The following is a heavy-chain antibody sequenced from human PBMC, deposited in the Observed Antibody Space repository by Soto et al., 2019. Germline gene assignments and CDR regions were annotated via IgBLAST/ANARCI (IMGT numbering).Heavy chain of an antibody. CDR1: GYTFTIDG. V-gene: IGHV1-18*04. Sequence: GSSVNVSGKASGYTFTIDGISWLQQAPLQGLEWMVWISAYNGNTNYAQKLQGRVTMTTDTSTRKAYMELMRLRSDDTAVYYCASDYMYYDFWSGYYGETHFFDYW. CDR2: ISAYNGNT. CDR3: ASDYMYYDFWSGYYGETHFFDY. D-gene: IGHD3-3*01. J-gene: IGHJ4*01.